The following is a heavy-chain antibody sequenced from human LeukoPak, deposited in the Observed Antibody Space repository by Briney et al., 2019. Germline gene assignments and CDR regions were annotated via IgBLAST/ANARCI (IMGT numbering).Heavy chain of an antibody. J-gene: IGHJ6*02. CDR2: IYYSGST. Sequence: SETLSLTCTVSGGSISSYYWSWIRQPPGKGLEWIGYIYYSGSTNYNPSLKSRVNISVDTSKNQFSLKLSSVTAADTAVYYCARMKDYYYGSGNSRYYYGMDVWGQGTTVTVSS. CDR1: GGSISSYY. D-gene: IGHD3-10*01. V-gene: IGHV4-59*01. CDR3: ARMKDYYYGSGNSRYYYGMDV.